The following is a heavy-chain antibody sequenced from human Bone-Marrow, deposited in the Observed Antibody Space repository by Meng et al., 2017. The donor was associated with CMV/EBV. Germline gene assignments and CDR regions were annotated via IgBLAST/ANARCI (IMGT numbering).Heavy chain of an antibody. J-gene: IGHJ4*02. Sequence: GESLKISCAASGFTFSSYEMNWVRQAPGKGLEWVAYISGSGKIIFHADSVKGRFTISRDNSKNTLYLQMNSLRAEDTAVYYCAKDQEGDYFDYWGQGTLVTVSS. CDR3: AKDQEGDYFDY. CDR2: ISGSGKII. CDR1: GFTFSSYE. V-gene: IGHV3-48*03.